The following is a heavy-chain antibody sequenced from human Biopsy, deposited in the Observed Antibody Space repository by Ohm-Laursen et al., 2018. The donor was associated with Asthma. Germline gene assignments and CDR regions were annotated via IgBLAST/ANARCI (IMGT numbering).Heavy chain of an antibody. Sequence: SSVKVSCKTSGYTFNSAGITWVRQAPGPGLEWMGWISVYNGNTKVAQKLQDRVTMVTDTSTSTAYMELRSLRSDDTAVYFCARAVDYSHYYGIDVWGQGTTVTVS. CDR1: GYTFNSAG. CDR3: ARAVDYSHYYGIDV. J-gene: IGHJ6*02. V-gene: IGHV1-18*01. D-gene: IGHD3-10*01. CDR2: ISVYNGNT.